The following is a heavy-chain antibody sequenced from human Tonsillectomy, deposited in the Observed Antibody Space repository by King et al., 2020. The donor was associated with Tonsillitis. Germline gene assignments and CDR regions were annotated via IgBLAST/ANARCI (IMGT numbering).Heavy chain of an antibody. Sequence: VQLQQWGAGLLKPSETLSLTCAVYGGSFSGYYWSWIRQPPGKGLEWIGEIHHSGSTNYNPSLKSRVTISADTSKNQLSLNLSSMPAADTAVYYCARAEQWLEGVDFWGQGTLVTVSS. D-gene: IGHD6-19*01. CDR3: ARAEQWLEGVDF. J-gene: IGHJ4*02. V-gene: IGHV4-34*01. CDR1: GGSFSGYY. CDR2: IHHSGST.